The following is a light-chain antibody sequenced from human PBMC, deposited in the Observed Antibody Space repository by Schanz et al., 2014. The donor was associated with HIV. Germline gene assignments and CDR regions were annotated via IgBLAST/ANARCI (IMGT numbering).Light chain of an antibody. CDR3: CSYAGSRTVA. CDR2: EDY. J-gene: IGLJ2*01. Sequence: QSALTQPASVSGSPGQSITISCTGTSSNIGTYDLVSWYQQHPGKAPKVIIYEDYKRPSGVSNRFSGSKSGNTASLTISGLRAEDEADYHCCSYAGSRTVAFGGGTKLTVL. CDR1: SSNIGTYDL. V-gene: IGLV2-23*01.